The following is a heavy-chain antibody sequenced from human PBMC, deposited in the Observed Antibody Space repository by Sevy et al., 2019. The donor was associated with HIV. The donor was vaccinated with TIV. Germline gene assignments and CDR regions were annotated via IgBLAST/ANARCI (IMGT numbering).Heavy chain of an antibody. D-gene: IGHD4-17*01. CDR1: GFTFSSYA. Sequence: GGSLRLSCAASGFTFSSYAMSWVRQAPGKGLEWVSGISGGMSGSGDSAYYADSVKGRFTISRDNSKNTLFLQMHSLRADDTAVYFCAKDRITVIGDAFDMWGQGTMVTVSS. CDR3: AKDRITVIGDAFDM. CDR2: ISGGMSGSGDSA. J-gene: IGHJ3*02. V-gene: IGHV3-23*01.